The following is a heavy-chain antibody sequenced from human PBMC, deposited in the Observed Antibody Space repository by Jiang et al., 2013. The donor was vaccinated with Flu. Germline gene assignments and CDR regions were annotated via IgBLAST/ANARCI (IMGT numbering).Heavy chain of an antibody. CDR3: ARAWSDDAFDI. Sequence: LLKPSETLSLTCAVYGGSFSGYYWSWIRQPPGKGLEWIGEINHSGSTNYNPSLKSRVTISVDTSKNQFSLKLSSVTAADTAVYYCARAWSDDAFDILGPRDNGHRLF. J-gene: IGHJ3*02. V-gene: IGHV4-34*01. D-gene: IGHD1-26*01. CDR2: INHSGST. CDR1: GGSFSGYY.